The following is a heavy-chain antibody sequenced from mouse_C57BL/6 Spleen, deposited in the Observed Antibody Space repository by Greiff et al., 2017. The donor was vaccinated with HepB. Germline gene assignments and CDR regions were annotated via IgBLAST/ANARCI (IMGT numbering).Heavy chain of an antibody. CDR1: GFTFSSYA. V-gene: IGHV5-4*01. CDR3: ARERYGRYFDY. D-gene: IGHD1-1*02. CDR2: ISDGGSYT. J-gene: IGHJ2*01. Sequence: EVQGVESGGGLVKPGGSLKLSCAASGFTFSSYAMSWVRQTPEKRLEWVATISDGGSYTYYPDNVKGRFTISRGNAKNNLYLQMSHLKSEDTAMYYCARERYGRYFDYWGQGTTLTVSS.